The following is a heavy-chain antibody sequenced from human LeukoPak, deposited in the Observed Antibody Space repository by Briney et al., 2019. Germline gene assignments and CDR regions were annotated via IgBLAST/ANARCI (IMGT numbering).Heavy chain of an antibody. CDR3: ARARWFGDDAHDI. CDR2: ISNDGSSK. CDR1: GFTFRTYA. J-gene: IGHJ3*02. V-gene: IGHV3-30-3*01. D-gene: IGHD3-10*01. Sequence: PGGSLRLSCAASGFTFRTYAMHWVRQAPGKGLEGVAIISNDGSSKYYADSVKGPFTISRDNSKNTLYLQMNSLRAEDTALYYCARARWFGDDAHDIWGQGTMVIVSS.